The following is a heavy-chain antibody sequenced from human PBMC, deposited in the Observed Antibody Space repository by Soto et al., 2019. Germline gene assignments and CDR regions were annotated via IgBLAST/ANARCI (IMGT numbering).Heavy chain of an antibody. J-gene: IGHJ4*02. V-gene: IGHV1-2*02. D-gene: IGHD1-26*01. CDR3: ARALSFGSGTFDY. Sequence: QVPLVQSGAEVKKPGASVKVSCKASGYPFTAYYMHWVRQAPGQGLEWMGCINPDSGGTKYAQKFQGRVTMTRDTSITTADMDLSSLRSDDTAVYYCARALSFGSGTFDYWGQGTLVTVSS. CDR2: INPDSGGT. CDR1: GYPFTAYY.